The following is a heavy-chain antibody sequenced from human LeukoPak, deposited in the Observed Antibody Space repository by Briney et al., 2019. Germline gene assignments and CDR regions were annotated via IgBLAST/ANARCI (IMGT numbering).Heavy chain of an antibody. Sequence: ASVKVSCKASGYTFTSYYMHWVRQAPGQGLEWMGIINPSGGSTSYAQKFQGRVTMTRDTSTSTVYMELSSLRSEDTAVYYCARRHYYDSSGYNWFDPWGQGTLVTVSS. CDR1: GYTFTSYY. CDR2: INPSGGST. V-gene: IGHV1-46*01. D-gene: IGHD3-22*01. CDR3: ARRHYYDSSGYNWFDP. J-gene: IGHJ5*02.